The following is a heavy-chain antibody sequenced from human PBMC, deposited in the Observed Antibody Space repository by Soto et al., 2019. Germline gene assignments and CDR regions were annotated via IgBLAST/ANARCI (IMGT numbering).Heavy chain of an antibody. D-gene: IGHD6-13*01. CDR3: ARGRGSSWYHQYYFDY. CDR1: GGSFSGYY. J-gene: IGHJ4*02. Sequence: SETLSLTCAVYGGSFSGYYWSWIRQPPGKGLEWIGEINHGGSTNYNPSLKSRVTISVDTSKNQFSLKLSSVTAADTAVYYCARGRGSSWYHQYYFDYWGQGTLVTVSS. V-gene: IGHV4-34*01. CDR2: INHGGST.